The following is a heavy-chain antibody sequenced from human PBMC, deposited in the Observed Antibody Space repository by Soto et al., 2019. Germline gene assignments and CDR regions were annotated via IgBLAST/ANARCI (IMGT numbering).Heavy chain of an antibody. CDR2: ISYTGSA. Sequence: PSETLSLTCAVYGGSVNGYYWTWIRQPPGKGLEWIGYISYTGSANYNASLKSRLTISVDTSKNQFSLKLSSVTAADTAVYYCARDRTGVVVPAAIPNYYYGMDVWGQGTTVTVSS. D-gene: IGHD2-2*02. CDR1: GGSVNGYY. V-gene: IGHV4-59*02. CDR3: ARDRTGVVVPAAIPNYYYGMDV. J-gene: IGHJ6*02.